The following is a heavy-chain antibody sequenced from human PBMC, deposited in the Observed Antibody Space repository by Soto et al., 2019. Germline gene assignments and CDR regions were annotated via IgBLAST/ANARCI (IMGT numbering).Heavy chain of an antibody. D-gene: IGHD3-22*01. CDR1: GFTFSSYA. CDR2: ISYDGSNK. Sequence: QVQLVESGGGVVQPGRSLRLSCAASGFTFSSYAMHWVRQAPGKGLEWVAVISYDGSNKYYADSVKGRFTISRDNSKNTLYLQMNSLRAEDTAVYYCARPTMIVVGHAFDLWGQGTMVTVSS. V-gene: IGHV3-30-3*01. CDR3: ARPTMIVVGHAFDL. J-gene: IGHJ3*01.